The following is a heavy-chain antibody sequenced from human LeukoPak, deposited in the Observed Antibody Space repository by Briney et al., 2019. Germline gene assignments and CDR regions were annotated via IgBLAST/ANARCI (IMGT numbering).Heavy chain of an antibody. CDR3: ARETSLAGFASGLGFNY. Sequence: PSETLSLTCTVSGASISSWYWSWIRQPPGKGLEWIGYIYGSGNTNYNPSLKSRVTMSIDTSKNQFSLKLTSVTAADTATYYCARETSLAGFASGLGFNYWGQGILVTVSS. CDR1: GASISSWY. V-gene: IGHV4-59*01. D-gene: IGHD6-19*01. CDR2: IYGSGNT. J-gene: IGHJ4*02.